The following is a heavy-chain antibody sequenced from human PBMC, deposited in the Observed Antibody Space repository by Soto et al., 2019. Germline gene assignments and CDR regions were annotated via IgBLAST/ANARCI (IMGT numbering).Heavy chain of an antibody. V-gene: IGHV1-69*13. D-gene: IGHD5-18*01. CDR2: VFPIFGTV. J-gene: IGHJ4*02. Sequence: VASVKVSCKASGGTFRSYFFSWLRRAPGQGLEWMGGVFPIFGTVNYAQKFQGRVTITADESTSTVYMELASLTSEDTAVYFCARILEFRDGYISHFDYWGQGTVVTVSS. CDR3: ARILEFRDGYISHFDY. CDR1: GGTFRSYF.